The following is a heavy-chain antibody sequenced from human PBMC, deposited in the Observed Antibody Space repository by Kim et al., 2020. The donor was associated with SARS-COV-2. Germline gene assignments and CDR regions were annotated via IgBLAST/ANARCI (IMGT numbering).Heavy chain of an antibody. V-gene: IGHV4-31*03. D-gene: IGHD2-21*01. J-gene: IGHJ4*02. CDR1: GGSIISGGSY. CDR2: IYHTGSA. CDR3: AKGGPRGDDY. Sequence: SETLSLTCTVSGGSIISGGSYWSWIRQYPGKGLEWIGYIYHTGSAYSNPSLESRVTISVDTSQNEFSRKLRSVTAADTAVYYCAKGGPRGDDYWGQGTLVTVSS.